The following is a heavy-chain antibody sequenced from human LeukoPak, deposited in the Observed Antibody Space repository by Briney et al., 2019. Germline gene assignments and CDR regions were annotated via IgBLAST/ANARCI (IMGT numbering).Heavy chain of an antibody. Sequence: SETLSLTCAVYGGSFSGYSWSWIRQPPGKGLEWIGEINHSGSTNYNPSLKSRVTISVDTSKNQFSLKLSSVTAADTAVYYCARDLLHRGYAFDIWGQGSMVTVSS. CDR3: ARDLLHRGYAFDI. V-gene: IGHV4-34*01. CDR1: GGSFSGYS. D-gene: IGHD5-12*01. J-gene: IGHJ3*02. CDR2: INHSGST.